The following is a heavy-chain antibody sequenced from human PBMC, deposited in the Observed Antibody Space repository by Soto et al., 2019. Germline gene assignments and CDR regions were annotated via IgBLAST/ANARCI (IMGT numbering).Heavy chain of an antibody. CDR3: ARDRRYDYYSSGYYYHYYDYGMDV. Sequence: GGSLRLSCAASGFTFSSYAMHWVRQAPGKGLEWVAVISYDGSNKYYADSVKGRFTISRDNSKNTLYLQMNSLRAEDTAVYYCARDRRYDYYSSGYYYHYYDYGMDVWGQGTTVTVSS. V-gene: IGHV3-30-3*01. CDR1: GFTFSSYA. J-gene: IGHJ6*02. CDR2: ISYDGSNK. D-gene: IGHD3-22*01.